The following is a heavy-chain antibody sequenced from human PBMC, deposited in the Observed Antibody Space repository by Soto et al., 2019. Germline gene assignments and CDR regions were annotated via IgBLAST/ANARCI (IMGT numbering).Heavy chain of an antibody. CDR2: ISAYNGNT. V-gene: IGHV1-18*01. CDR3: ARGVLRITIFGVVIDWSAP. D-gene: IGHD3-3*01. CDR1: GYTFTSYG. Sequence: ASVKVSCKASGYTFTSYGISWVRQAPGQGLEWMGWISAYNGNTNYAQKLQGRVTMTTDTSTSTAYMELRSLRSDDTAVYYCARGVLRITIFGVVIDWSAPWGQGTLVTVSS. J-gene: IGHJ5*02.